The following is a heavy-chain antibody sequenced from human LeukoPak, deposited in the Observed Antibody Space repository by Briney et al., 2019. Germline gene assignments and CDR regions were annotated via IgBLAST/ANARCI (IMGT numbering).Heavy chain of an antibody. CDR2: IYNSGST. D-gene: IGHD3-3*01. CDR1: GGSISSYY. J-gene: IGHJ4*02. CDR3: ARDFWSGYYFDY. V-gene: IGHV4-59*01. Sequence: SETLSLTCTVSGGSISSYYWSWIRQPPGKGLEWIGCIYNSGSTNYNPSLKSRVTISGDTSTNQFSLKLSSVTAADTAVYYCARDFWSGYYFDYWGQGTLVTVSS.